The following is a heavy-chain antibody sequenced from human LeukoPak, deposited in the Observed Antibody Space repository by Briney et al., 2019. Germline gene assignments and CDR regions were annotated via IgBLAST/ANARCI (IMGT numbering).Heavy chain of an antibody. Sequence: GGSLRLSCATSGFTFXDXXXSWIXQAPGXXLEWXSYIDSTTVYTNYADSVKGRFTISRDIAGISLYLQMNSLRAEDTAVYYCARALPSPLYSGSYADAFDIWGQGTMVTVSS. CDR3: ARALPSPLYSGSYADAFDI. CDR2: IDSTTVYT. D-gene: IGHD1-26*01. CDR1: GFTFXDXX. V-gene: IGHV3-11*06. J-gene: IGHJ3*02.